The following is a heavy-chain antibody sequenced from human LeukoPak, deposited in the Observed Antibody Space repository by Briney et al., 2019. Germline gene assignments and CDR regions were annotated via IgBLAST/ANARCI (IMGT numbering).Heavy chain of an antibody. D-gene: IGHD3-10*01. Sequence: GGSLRPSCAASGFTFSSYAMHWVRQAPGKGLEYVSTITSNGGRTYYANPVKGRFTISRDNSKSTLYLHMGSLRPEDMGAYFCARSRGLDLQYYYYMDVWGKGTTVTVSS. J-gene: IGHJ6*03. CDR2: ITSNGGRT. V-gene: IGHV3-64*01. CDR1: GFTFSSYA. CDR3: ARSRGLDLQYYYYMDV.